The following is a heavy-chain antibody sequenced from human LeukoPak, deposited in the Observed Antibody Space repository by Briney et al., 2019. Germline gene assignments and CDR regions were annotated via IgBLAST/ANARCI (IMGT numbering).Heavy chain of an antibody. V-gene: IGHV3-7*05. CDR2: IKEDGPKT. Sequence: GGSLRLSCAAAGXIFSRYWMTWVRQARGRGLEWVANIKEDGPKTYYVDSVKGRFTVSRDNAQNSLYLQMNSLTPEDTAVYFCAREIGGGLHYFHSWGQETTVTVSS. D-gene: IGHD1-26*01. CDR3: AREIGGGLHYFHS. CDR1: GXIFSRYW. J-gene: IGHJ4*02.